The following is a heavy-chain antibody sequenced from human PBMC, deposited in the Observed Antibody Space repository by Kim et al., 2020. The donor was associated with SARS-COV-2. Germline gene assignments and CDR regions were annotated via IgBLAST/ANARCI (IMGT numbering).Heavy chain of an antibody. D-gene: IGHD3-3*01. CDR1: GFTFSSYA. V-gene: IGHV3-64D*09. CDR2: ISSNGGST. Sequence: GGSLRLSCSASGFTFSSYAMHWVRQAPGKGLEYVSAISSNGGSTYYADSVKGRFTISRDNSKNTLYLQMSSLRAEDTAVYYCVKGSTIFGVVIISEYFQHWGQGTLVTVSS. J-gene: IGHJ1*01. CDR3: VKGSTIFGVVIISEYFQH.